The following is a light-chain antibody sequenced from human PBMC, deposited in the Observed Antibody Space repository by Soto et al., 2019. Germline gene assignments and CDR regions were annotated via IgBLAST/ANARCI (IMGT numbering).Light chain of an antibody. CDR3: CSYAGSTYV. V-gene: IGLV2-23*01. CDR1: SSDVGSYNL. J-gene: IGLJ1*01. CDR2: EDS. Sequence: QAVLTQPASVSGSPGQSITISCTGSSSDVGSYNLVSWYQQHPGKAPKLMIYEDSKRPSGVSNRFSGSKSGNTASLTISGLQAEDEADYYCCSYAGSTYVFGTGTKLTVL.